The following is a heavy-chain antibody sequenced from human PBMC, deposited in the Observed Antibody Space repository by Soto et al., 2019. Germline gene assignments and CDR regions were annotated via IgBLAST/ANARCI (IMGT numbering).Heavy chain of an antibody. Sequence: QVQLVQSGNEVKQPGSSVKISCKASGGTLTTHGIIWVRQAPGQGLEWMGGIVPVFNSPKYAQKFQGRLTITADSSTNSVYMELSSQTSEYTATYYCARDPPRADFVLNWFGLWGQGTLVTVSS. J-gene: IGHJ5*02. CDR2: IVPVFNSP. CDR3: ARDPPRADFVLNWFGL. CDR1: GGTLTTHG. V-gene: IGHV1-69*06. D-gene: IGHD3-16*01.